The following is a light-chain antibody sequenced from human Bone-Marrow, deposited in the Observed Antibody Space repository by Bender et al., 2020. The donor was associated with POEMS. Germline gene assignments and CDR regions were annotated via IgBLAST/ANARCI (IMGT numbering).Light chain of an antibody. CDR2: RDD. CDR3: YSTADNSRL. J-gene: IGLJ3*02. CDR1: NIGRTN. V-gene: IGLV3-9*01. Sequence: SYELAQPPSVSVTLGQTARITCGGENIGRTNIHWYQQKPGQAPVLVMYRDDNRPSGIPERFSGSSSGTTVTLTISGAQVEDEGDYYCYSTADNSRLFGGGTKLTVL.